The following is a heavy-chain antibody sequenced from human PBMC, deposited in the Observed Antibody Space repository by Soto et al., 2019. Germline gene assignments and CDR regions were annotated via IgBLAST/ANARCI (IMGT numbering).Heavy chain of an antibody. CDR3: ARGIVVVPAAIWSYHWFDP. J-gene: IGHJ5*02. Sequence: SETLSLTCAVPGGSISSSNWWSWVRQPPGKGLEWIGEIYHSGSTNYNPSLKSRVTISVDKSKNQFSLKLSSVTAADTAVYYCARGIVVVPAAIWSYHWFDPWGQGTLVTVSS. CDR2: IYHSGST. CDR1: GGSISSSNW. D-gene: IGHD2-2*02. V-gene: IGHV4-4*02.